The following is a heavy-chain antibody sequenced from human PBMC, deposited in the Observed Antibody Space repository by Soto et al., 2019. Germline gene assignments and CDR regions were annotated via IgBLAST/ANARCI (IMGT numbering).Heavy chain of an antibody. CDR3: ARSRNLDV. D-gene: IGHD1-1*01. CDR2: VNYLGNT. CDR1: GGSFSDYY. V-gene: IGHV4-34*02. J-gene: IGHJ6*02. Sequence: QVQLQQWGAGLLKPSETLSLTCAVYGGSFSDYYWNWIRQPPGKGLEWIGEVNYLGNTNYSPSLLGRVTISIDTSKNQLSLELTSVTAADTAVYYCARSRNLDVSGQGTTVTVSS.